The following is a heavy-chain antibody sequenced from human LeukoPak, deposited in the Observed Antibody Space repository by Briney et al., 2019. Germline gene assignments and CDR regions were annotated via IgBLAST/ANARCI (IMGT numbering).Heavy chain of an antibody. Sequence: GASVKVSCKASGYTFTSYDINWVRQATGQGLEWMGWMNPNSGNTGYAQKFQGRVTMTRNTSISTAYMELSSLRSEDTAVYYCARGVADCSGGSCHGDNWFDPWGQGTLVTVSS. CDR2: MNPNSGNT. CDR1: GYTFTSYD. D-gene: IGHD2-15*01. V-gene: IGHV1-8*01. J-gene: IGHJ5*02. CDR3: ARGVADCSGGSCHGDNWFDP.